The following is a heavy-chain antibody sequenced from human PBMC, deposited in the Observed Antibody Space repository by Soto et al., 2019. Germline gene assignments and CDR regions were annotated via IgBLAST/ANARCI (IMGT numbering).Heavy chain of an antibody. CDR1: GFTFSSYA. Sequence: GGSLRLSCAASGFTFSSYAMHWVRQAPGKGLEWVAVISYDGSNKYYADSVKGRFTISRDNSKNTLYLQMNSLRAEDTAVYYCARLYDSSGSPLDYWGQGT. D-gene: IGHD3-22*01. CDR2: ISYDGSNK. CDR3: ARLYDSSGSPLDY. V-gene: IGHV3-30-3*01. J-gene: IGHJ4*02.